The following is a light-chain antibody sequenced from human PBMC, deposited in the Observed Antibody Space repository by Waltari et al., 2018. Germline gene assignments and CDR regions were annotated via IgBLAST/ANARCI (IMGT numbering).Light chain of an antibody. CDR1: SSDVGSYNL. CDR3: CSYAGSSTFV. CDR2: EGS. V-gene: IGLV2-23*03. Sequence: QSALTQPASVSGSPGQSITISCTGTSSDVGSYNLVSWYQQHPGKAPKLMIYEGSKRPSGGSNRCSGSESGNTASLTSSGLQAEDEADYYCCSYAGSSTFVFGTGTKVTVL. J-gene: IGLJ1*01.